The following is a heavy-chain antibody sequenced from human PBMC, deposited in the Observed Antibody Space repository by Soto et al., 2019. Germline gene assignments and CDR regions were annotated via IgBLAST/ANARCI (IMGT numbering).Heavy chain of an antibody. CDR3: AKGDNLGPKTGYAFDP. D-gene: IGHD5-12*01. J-gene: IGHJ5*02. Sequence: QTLSLTCAISGDSVASNTAPWNLIRQSPSRGLEWLGRTYFRSKWYNDYAVSVKSRIIINPDTSNNQFSLQLNSVTPEDTAVYFCAKGDNLGPKTGYAFDPWGQGIMVTVSS. V-gene: IGHV6-1*01. CDR2: TYFRSKWYN. CDR1: GDSVASNTAP.